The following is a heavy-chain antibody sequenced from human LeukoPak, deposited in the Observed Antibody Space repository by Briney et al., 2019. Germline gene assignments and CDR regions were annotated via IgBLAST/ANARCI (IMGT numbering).Heavy chain of an antibody. CDR2: IIPIFGTA. D-gene: IGHD3-22*01. Sequence: SVKVSCKASGGTFSSYAISWVRQAPGQGLEWMGRIIPIFGTANYAQKFQGRVTITTDESTSTAYMELSSLRSEDTAVYYCAYCPHYYDSSGPPGIYLYMDVWGKGTTVTVSS. CDR1: GGTFSSYA. CDR3: AYCPHYYDSSGPPGIYLYMDV. J-gene: IGHJ6*03. V-gene: IGHV1-69*05.